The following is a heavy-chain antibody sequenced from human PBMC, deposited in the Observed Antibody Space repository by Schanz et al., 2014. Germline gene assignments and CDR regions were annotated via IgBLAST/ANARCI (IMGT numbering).Heavy chain of an antibody. Sequence: QVQLVQSGAEVKKPGASVKVSCKASGYTFSSYTISWVRQARGQGLEWVGRFIPILDVGNYAQQFQGRVTFTADKSTSTAYMELSSLRYEDTALYYCARGTMPGAFDIWGQGTVVTVSS. D-gene: IGHD1-26*01. J-gene: IGHJ3*02. CDR2: FIPILDVG. CDR1: GYTFSSYT. V-gene: IGHV1-69*02. CDR3: ARGTMPGAFDI.